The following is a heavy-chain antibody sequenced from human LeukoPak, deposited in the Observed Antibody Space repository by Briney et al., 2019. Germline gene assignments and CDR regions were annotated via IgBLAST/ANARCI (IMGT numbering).Heavy chain of an antibody. CDR2: IYYSMTT. CDR1: GGSIGSYY. CDR3: ARLSGSQSTPC. D-gene: IGHD1-26*01. V-gene: IGHV4-59*08. Sequence: PSQSLSLARPVSGGSIGSYYSRCVRHPPKNGREWIGYIYYSMTTNYTPSLKSRVTMSVDPSKNQFSLKLSSVTAADTAVYYCARLSGSQSTPCWGQGTLVTVSS. J-gene: IGHJ4*02.